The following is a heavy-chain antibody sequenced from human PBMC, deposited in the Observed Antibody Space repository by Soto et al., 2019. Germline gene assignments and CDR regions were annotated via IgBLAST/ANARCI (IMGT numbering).Heavy chain of an antibody. Sequence: ASVKVSCKASGYTFTSYYMHWVRQAPGQGLEWMGIINPSGGSTSYAQKFQGRVTMTRDTSTSTVYMELSSLRSEDTAVYYCARNIEVAASQYYYYMDVWGKGTTVTVSS. CDR2: INPSGGST. D-gene: IGHD2-15*01. J-gene: IGHJ6*03. CDR3: ARNIEVAASQYYYYMDV. V-gene: IGHV1-46*03. CDR1: GYTFTSYY.